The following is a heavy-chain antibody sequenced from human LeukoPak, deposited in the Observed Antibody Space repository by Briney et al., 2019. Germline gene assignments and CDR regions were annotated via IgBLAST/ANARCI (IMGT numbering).Heavy chain of an antibody. D-gene: IGHD3-10*01. Sequence: GGSLRLSCAASGFTFTSYGMHWVRQAPGKGLEWVSSIWSDGSEKFYTESVKGRFTASRDNSKNTLYLQMNSLGADDMAVYYCARDAGSGNYYSHDFWGQGTLVTVSS. CDR3: ARDAGSGNYYSHDF. CDR2: IWSDGSEK. J-gene: IGHJ4*02. CDR1: GFTFTSYG. V-gene: IGHV3-33*01.